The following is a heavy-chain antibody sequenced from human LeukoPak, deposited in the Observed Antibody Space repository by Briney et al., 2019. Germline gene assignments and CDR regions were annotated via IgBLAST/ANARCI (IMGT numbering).Heavy chain of an antibody. Sequence: PSETLSLTCAVYGGSFSGYYWSWIRQPPGKGLEWIGEINHSVSTNYNPSLKSRVTISVETSKNQFSLKLSSVTAADTAVYYCARPRGRYCSSNSCYTDYWGKGTLVTVSS. CDR2: INHSVST. D-gene: IGHD2-2*02. J-gene: IGHJ4*02. V-gene: IGHV4-34*01. CDR3: ARPRGRYCSSNSCYTDY. CDR1: GGSFSGYY.